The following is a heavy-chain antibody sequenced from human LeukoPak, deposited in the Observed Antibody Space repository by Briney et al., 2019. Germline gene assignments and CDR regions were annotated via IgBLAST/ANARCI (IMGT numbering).Heavy chain of an antibody. D-gene: IGHD2-21*02. CDR1: GGSFSGYY. V-gene: IGHV4-34*01. CDR3: ARGPRDYCGGDCYYPFDY. CDR2: INHSGST. J-gene: IGHJ4*02. Sequence: SETLSLTCAVYGGSFSGYYWSWIRQPPGKGLEWIGEINHSGSTNYNPSLKSRVTISVDTSKNQFSLKLSSVTAADTAVYYCARGPRDYCGGDCYYPFDYWGQGTLVTVSS.